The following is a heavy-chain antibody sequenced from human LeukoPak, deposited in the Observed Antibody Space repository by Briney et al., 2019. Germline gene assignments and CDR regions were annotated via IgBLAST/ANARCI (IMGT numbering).Heavy chain of an antibody. D-gene: IGHD3-22*01. Sequence: PLETLSLTCTVSGGSIRSGSYYWSWIRQHPGKGLEWIGYIYYSGSTYYNPSLKSRVIISVDTSKNQFSLKLSSVTAADTAVYYCAGVGYDSSGYYYALFDDWGQGTLVTVSS. J-gene: IGHJ4*02. CDR1: GGSIRSGSYY. CDR3: AGVGYDSSGYYYALFDD. CDR2: IYYSGST. V-gene: IGHV4-31*03.